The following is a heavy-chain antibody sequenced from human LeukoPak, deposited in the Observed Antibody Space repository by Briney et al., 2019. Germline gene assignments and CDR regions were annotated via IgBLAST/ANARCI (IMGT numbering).Heavy chain of an antibody. J-gene: IGHJ5*02. CDR1: GGTFSSYA. D-gene: IGHD3-22*01. CDR2: IIPIFGTA. Sequence: ASVKVSCKASGGTFSSYAISWVRQAPGQGLEWMGGIIPIFGTANYAQKFQGRVTITADESTSTAYMELSSLRSEDTAVYYCAFAAYYYDSGGYQYNWFDPWGQGTLVTVSS. V-gene: IGHV1-69*13. CDR3: AFAAYYYDSGGYQYNWFDP.